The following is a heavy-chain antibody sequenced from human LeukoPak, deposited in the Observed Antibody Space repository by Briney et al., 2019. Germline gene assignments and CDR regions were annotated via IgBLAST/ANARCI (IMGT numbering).Heavy chain of an antibody. J-gene: IGHJ5*02. CDR2: IYYSGST. CDR3: ARAAGIWFDP. D-gene: IGHD6-13*01. V-gene: IGHV4-61*01. CDR1: GGSASSGSYY. Sequence: PSETLSLTCTVSGGSASSGSYYWSWIRQPPGKGLEWIGYIYYSGSTSYNPSLKSRVTISVDTSKNQFSLKLSSVTAADTAVYYCARAAGIWFDPWGQGTLVTVSS.